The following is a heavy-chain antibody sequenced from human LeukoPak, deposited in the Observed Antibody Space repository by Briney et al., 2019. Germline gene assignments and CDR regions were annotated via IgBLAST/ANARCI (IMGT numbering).Heavy chain of an antibody. D-gene: IGHD3-3*01. CDR1: GGSFSGYY. CDR2: INHSGST. J-gene: IGHJ4*02. Sequence: PSETLSLTCAVYGGSFSGYYWSWIRQHPGKGLEWIGEINHSGSTNYNPSLKSRVTISVDTSKNQFSLKLSSVTAADTAVYYCARGSRITIYYWGQGTLVTVSS. V-gene: IGHV4-34*01. CDR3: ARGSRITIYY.